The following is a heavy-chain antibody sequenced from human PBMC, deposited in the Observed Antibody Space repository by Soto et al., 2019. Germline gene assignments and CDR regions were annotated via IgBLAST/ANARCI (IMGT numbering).Heavy chain of an antibody. CDR3: ARDHNFGFILYAMDV. CDR2: IYYSGTT. CDR1: GGSISSGANY. Sequence: PSETLSLTCTVSGGSISSGANYWSWIRQEPGKGLDWIGYIYYSGTTYYNPSLKSRVTISLDTSKNQFSLNLSSVTAADTAVYYCARDHNFGFILYAMDVWGQGTTVTVSS. J-gene: IGHJ6*02. V-gene: IGHV4-31*03. D-gene: IGHD2-15*01.